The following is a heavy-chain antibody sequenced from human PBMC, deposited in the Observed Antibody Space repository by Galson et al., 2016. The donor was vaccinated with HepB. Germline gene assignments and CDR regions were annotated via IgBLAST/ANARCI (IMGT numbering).Heavy chain of an antibody. D-gene: IGHD5-18*01. V-gene: IGHV5-51*01. CDR2: IYPGDSDS. J-gene: IGHJ4*02. CDR3: ARSSSIQGKFAF. CDR1: GYGFTNFW. Sequence: QSGAEVKKSGESLKISCSTSGYGFTNFWIAWVRQMPGKGLEWMGIIYPGDSDSRYSPSFQGQVIMSADTSVSTAYLTWNSLKASDTAIYYCARSSSIQGKFAFWGQGTLVTVSS.